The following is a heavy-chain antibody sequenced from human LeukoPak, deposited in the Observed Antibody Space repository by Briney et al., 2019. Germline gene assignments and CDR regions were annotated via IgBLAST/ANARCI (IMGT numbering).Heavy chain of an antibody. D-gene: IGHD5-12*01. V-gene: IGHV4-59*08. Sequence: KPSETLSLTCTVSGGSISSYYWSWIRRPPGKGLEWIGYIYYSGSTNYNPSLKSRVTISVDTSKNQFSLKLSSVTAADTAVYYCARQGGYGDLDYWGQGTLVTVSS. CDR3: ARQGGYGDLDY. CDR2: IYYSGST. CDR1: GGSISSYY. J-gene: IGHJ4*02.